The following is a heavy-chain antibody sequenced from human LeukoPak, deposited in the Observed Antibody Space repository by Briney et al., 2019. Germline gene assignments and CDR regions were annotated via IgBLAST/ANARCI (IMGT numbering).Heavy chain of an antibody. CDR1: GFTSSSYW. V-gene: IGHV3-74*01. CDR2: IKSDGST. D-gene: IGHD3-22*01. Sequence: GGSLRLSCAASGFTSSSYWMHWVRQAPGKGLAWVSRIKSDGSTNYADSVKGRFTISRDNAKNTASLQMNSLRAEDTGVYYCARAPSEIGGYYPEYFRHWGQGTLVTVSS. CDR3: ARAPSEIGGYYPEYFRH. J-gene: IGHJ1*01.